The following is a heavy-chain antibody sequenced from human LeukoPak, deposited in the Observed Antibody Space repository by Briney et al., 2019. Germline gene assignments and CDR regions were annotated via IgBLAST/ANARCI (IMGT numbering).Heavy chain of an antibody. CDR2: IYTSGST. D-gene: IGHD3-22*01. Sequence: SQTLSPTCTVSGGSISSGSYYWSWIRQPAGKGLEWIGRIYTSGSTNYNPSLRSRVTISVDTSKNQFSLKLSSVTAADTAVYYCARTSSGVSDGMDVWGQGTTVTVSS. CDR3: ARTSSGVSDGMDV. J-gene: IGHJ6*02. V-gene: IGHV4-61*02. CDR1: GGSISSGSYY.